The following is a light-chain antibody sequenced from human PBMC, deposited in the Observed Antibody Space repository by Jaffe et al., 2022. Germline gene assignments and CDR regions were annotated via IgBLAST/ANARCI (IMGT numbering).Light chain of an antibody. CDR2: VNSDGSL. J-gene: IGLJ3*02. Sequence: QLVVTQSPSASASLGASVKLTCTLSSGHSNYAIAWHQQRPEKGPRYLMKVNSDGSLSKGGGIPDRFSGSSSGAERYLTISSLQSEDEADYYCQTWDRDTIRVFGGGTKLTVL. CDR1: SGHSNYA. CDR3: QTWDRDTIRV. V-gene: IGLV4-69*02.